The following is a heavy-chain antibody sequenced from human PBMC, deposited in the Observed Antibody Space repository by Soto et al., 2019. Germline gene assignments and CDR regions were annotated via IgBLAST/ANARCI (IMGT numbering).Heavy chain of an antibody. Sequence: LRLSCSVSGFPFSDAYMTWVRQAPGKGLEWLGRIRTKTDGGTADYAAHVKDRFIVSRDDSKETLYLQMNSLRTEDTAVYFCNTGRCTNGVCDDYWGHGTLVTVSS. V-gene: IGHV3-15*01. J-gene: IGHJ4*01. D-gene: IGHD2-8*01. CDR3: NTGRCTNGVCDDY. CDR1: GFPFSDAY. CDR2: IRTKTDGGTA.